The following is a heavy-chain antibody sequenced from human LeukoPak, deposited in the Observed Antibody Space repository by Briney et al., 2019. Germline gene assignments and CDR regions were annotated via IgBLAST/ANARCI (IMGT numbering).Heavy chain of an antibody. Sequence: PGGSLRLSCAASGFTFDDYAMHWVRQAPGKGLEWVSGISWNSGSIGYADSVKGRFTISRDNAKNSLYLQMNSLRAEDTALYYCAKDMGSSWLEFDPWGQGTLVTVSS. CDR3: AKDMGSSWLEFDP. CDR1: GFTFDDYA. CDR2: ISWNSGSI. J-gene: IGHJ5*02. D-gene: IGHD6-13*01. V-gene: IGHV3-9*01.